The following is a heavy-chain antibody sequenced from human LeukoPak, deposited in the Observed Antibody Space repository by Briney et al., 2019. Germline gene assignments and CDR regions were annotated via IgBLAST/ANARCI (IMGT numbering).Heavy chain of an antibody. D-gene: IGHD2/OR15-2a*01. V-gene: IGHV3-48*03. CDR3: ARDAIVNGAFNI. J-gene: IGHJ3*02. Sequence: GGSLRLSCAASGFTFSSYEMNWVRQAPGKGLEWVSFISSGGGTIYYADSVKGRFTISRDNARNSLYLQMNSLRAEDTAFYYCARDAIVNGAFNIWGQGTMVTVSS. CDR2: ISSGGGTI. CDR1: GFTFSSYE.